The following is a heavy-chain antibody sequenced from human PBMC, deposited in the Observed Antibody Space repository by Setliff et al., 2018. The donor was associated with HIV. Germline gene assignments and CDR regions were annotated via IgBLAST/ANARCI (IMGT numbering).Heavy chain of an antibody. D-gene: IGHD3-22*01. J-gene: IGHJ5*02. CDR2: IRSSSRTI. V-gene: IGHV3-48*04. CDR1: GFTFSTYS. Sequence: GGSLRLSCVASGFTFSTYSMNWVRQAPGKGLEWVSYIRSSSRTIYYADSVKGRFTISRDNAKNSLYLQMNSLRAEDTAVYYCARFANYYHTSGYGWFDPWGQGTLVTVSS. CDR3: ARFANYYHTSGYGWFDP.